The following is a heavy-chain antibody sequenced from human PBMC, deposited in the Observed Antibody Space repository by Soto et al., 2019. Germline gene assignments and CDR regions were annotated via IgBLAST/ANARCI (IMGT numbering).Heavy chain of an antibody. Sequence: PSETLSLTCAVYGGSFSGYYWSWIRQPPGKGLEWIGEINHSGSTNYNPSLKSRVTISVDTSKNQFSLKLSSVTAADTAVYYGAKNLPGRGYYSGMDVWGQGTTVTVSS. CDR1: GGSFSGYY. J-gene: IGHJ6*02. D-gene: IGHD1-7*01. CDR2: INHSGST. V-gene: IGHV4-34*01. CDR3: AKNLPGRGYYSGMDV.